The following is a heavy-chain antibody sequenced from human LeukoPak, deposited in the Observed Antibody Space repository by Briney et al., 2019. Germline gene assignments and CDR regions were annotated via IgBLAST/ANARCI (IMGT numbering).Heavy chain of an antibody. V-gene: IGHV3-74*01. J-gene: IGHJ4*02. D-gene: IGHD3-9*01. CDR1: GFTFSSYW. Sequence: QSGGSLRLSCAASGFTFSSYWMHWVRHVLGKGLVWVSRLNPDGSSTYYADSVSGRFTISRDNAKNTLYLQMNRLGVEDTAVYYCARDLTGPVDYWGQGTLVTVSS. CDR3: ARDLTGPVDY. CDR2: LNPDGSST.